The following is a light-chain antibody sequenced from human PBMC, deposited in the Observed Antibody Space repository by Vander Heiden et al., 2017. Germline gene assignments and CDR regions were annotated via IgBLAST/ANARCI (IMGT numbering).Light chain of an antibody. Sequence: DIQMTQSLSSLSASVGDSVTISCRASQSITTYLNWYQQKPGKAPKLLIYAASNLQSEAPSRFSGDGSGTDFTLTISSLLPEDFSTYFCQQSYRTPWTFGQGTKVEIK. CDR1: QSITTY. V-gene: IGKV1-39*01. J-gene: IGKJ1*01. CDR3: QQSYRTPWT. CDR2: AAS.